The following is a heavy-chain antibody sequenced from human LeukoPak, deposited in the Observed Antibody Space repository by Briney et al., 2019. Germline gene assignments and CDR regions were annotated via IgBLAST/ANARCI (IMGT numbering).Heavy chain of an antibody. D-gene: IGHD3-10*01. CDR1: GYTFTSYG. Sequence: ASVKVSCKASGYTFTSYGISWVRQAPGQGLEWMGWISAYNGNTNYAQKLQGRVTMTTDTSTSTAYMELRSLTSVDTAVYYCARVVSWFGELTEVYMDVWGKGTTVTVSS. CDR3: ARVVSWFGELTEVYMDV. CDR2: ISAYNGNT. V-gene: IGHV1-18*01. J-gene: IGHJ6*03.